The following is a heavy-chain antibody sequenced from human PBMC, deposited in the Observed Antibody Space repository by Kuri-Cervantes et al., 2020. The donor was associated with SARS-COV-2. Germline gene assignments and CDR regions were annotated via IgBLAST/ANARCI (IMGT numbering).Heavy chain of an antibody. CDR2: IRFDGTKQ. CDR1: GFTFSSYG. V-gene: IGHV3-30*02. D-gene: IGHD1-26*01. J-gene: IGHJ4*02. Sequence: GGSLRLSCAASGFTFSSYGMHWVRQAPGKGLEWLAFIRFDGTKQYYADSVKGRFTISRDNSKNTLYLQRNSLRAEDTAVYYCAKDYGMTRPGRWGQGTLVTVSS. CDR3: AKDYGMTRPGR.